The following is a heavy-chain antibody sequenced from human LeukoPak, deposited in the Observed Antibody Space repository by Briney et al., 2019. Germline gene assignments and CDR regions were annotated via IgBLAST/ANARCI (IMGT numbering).Heavy chain of an antibody. CDR1: AFTVISNY. Sequence: PGGSLRFSCAASAFTVISNYMSWHPQAQGKGLKGGSVIYDGGSTYYANSVKGRFTISRDNSKNTLYLKMNSLRAEDTEVYYCARDGYSSSGYFQQWGQGTLVTVSS. D-gene: IGHD6-19*01. V-gene: IGHV3-53*01. CDR3: ARDGYSSSGYFQQ. J-gene: IGHJ1*01. CDR2: IYDGGST.